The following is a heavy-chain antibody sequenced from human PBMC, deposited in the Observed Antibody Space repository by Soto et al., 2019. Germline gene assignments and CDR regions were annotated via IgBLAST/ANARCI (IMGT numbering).Heavy chain of an antibody. CDR1: GFTFSMYS. Sequence: GGSLRLSCDASGFTFSMYSMSWVRHAPGKGLEWVSYITSSSSPIYYADSVKGRFTISRDNAKNSLYLQMSSLRDEDTAVYYCARGGGSPVNYGWDVWGQGTTVTVSS. CDR2: ITSSSSPI. CDR3: ARGGGSPVNYGWDV. V-gene: IGHV3-48*02. J-gene: IGHJ6*02. D-gene: IGHD1-26*01.